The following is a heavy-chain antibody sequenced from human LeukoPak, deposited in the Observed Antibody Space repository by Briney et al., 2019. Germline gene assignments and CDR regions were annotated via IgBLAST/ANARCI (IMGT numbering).Heavy chain of an antibody. Sequence: PGGSLRLSCAASGFTFSSYSMNWVRQAPGKGLEWVSSISSSSTTIYYADSVKGRFTISRDNAKNSLYLQMNSLRAEDTAVYYCAREVMAKRRAFDIWGQGTVVTVSS. CDR2: ISSSSTTI. D-gene: IGHD2-8*01. CDR3: AREVMAKRRAFDI. V-gene: IGHV3-48*01. CDR1: GFTFSSYS. J-gene: IGHJ3*02.